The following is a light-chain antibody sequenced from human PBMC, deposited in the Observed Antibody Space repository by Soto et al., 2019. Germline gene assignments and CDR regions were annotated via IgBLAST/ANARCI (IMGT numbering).Light chain of an antibody. V-gene: IGKV3-11*01. Sequence: EIVLTQSPATLSVSPGERATLSCRASRSVGSLLAWYQQKPGQAPRLLIYDASNRATGIPARFSGSGSGTDFTLTISSLEPEDFAVYYCQQRSNWPRFTFGPGTKVDIK. CDR1: RSVGSL. CDR3: QQRSNWPRFT. CDR2: DAS. J-gene: IGKJ3*01.